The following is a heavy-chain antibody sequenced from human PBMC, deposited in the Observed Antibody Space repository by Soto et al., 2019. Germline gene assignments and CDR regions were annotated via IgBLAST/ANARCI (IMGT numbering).Heavy chain of an antibody. J-gene: IGHJ6*02. Sequence: LRLSCAASGFTFSSYGMHWVRQAPGKGLEWVAVISYDGSNKYYAESVKGRLTISKDNSKNTLYLQMKSLRAEDTAVYYCAKVFYDSSGYYYYYYYGMDVWGQGTTVTVSS. CDR1: GFTFSSYG. V-gene: IGHV3-30*18. CDR3: AKVFYDSSGYYYYYYYGMDV. CDR2: ISYDGSNK. D-gene: IGHD3-22*01.